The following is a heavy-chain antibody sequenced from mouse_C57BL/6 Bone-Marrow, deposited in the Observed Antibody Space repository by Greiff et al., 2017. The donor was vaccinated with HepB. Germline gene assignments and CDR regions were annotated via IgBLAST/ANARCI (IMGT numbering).Heavy chain of an antibody. J-gene: IGHJ3*01. Sequence: QVQLQQPGAELVKPGASVKLSCKASGYTFTSYWMHWVKQRPGQGLEWIGMIHPNSGSTNYNEKFKSKATLTVDKSSSTAYMQLSSLTSEDSAVYYCARDGDYDSAWFAYWGQGTLVTVSA. CDR3: ARDGDYDSAWFAY. CDR1: GYTFTSYW. D-gene: IGHD2-4*01. V-gene: IGHV1-64*01. CDR2: IHPNSGST.